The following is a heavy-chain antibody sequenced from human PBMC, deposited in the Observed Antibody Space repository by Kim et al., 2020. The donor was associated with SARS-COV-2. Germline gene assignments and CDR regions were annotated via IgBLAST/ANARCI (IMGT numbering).Heavy chain of an antibody. CDR2: ISYDGSNK. V-gene: IGHV3-30*18. CDR3: AKDLSFWADWVWDY. J-gene: IGHJ4*02. CDR1: GFTFSSYG. D-gene: IGHD3-16*01. Sequence: GGSLRLSCAASGFTFSSYGMHWVRQAPGKGLEWVAVISYDGSNKYYADSVKGRFTISRDNSKNTLYLQMNSLRAEDTAVYYCAKDLSFWADWVWDYWGQG.